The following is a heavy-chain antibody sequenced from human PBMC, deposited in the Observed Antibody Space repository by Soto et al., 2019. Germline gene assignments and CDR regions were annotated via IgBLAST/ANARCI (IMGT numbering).Heavy chain of an antibody. CDR1: GFTVSSNY. Sequence: EVQLVESGGGLIQPGGSLRLSCAASGFTVSSNYMSWVRQAPGKGLEWVSVIYSGGSTYYADSVKGRFTISRDNSKNTLYLQMNSLRAEDTAVYYCARANSSGWYSAFDIWGQGTMVTVSS. D-gene: IGHD6-19*01. V-gene: IGHV3-53*01. J-gene: IGHJ3*02. CDR2: IYSGGST. CDR3: ARANSSGWYSAFDI.